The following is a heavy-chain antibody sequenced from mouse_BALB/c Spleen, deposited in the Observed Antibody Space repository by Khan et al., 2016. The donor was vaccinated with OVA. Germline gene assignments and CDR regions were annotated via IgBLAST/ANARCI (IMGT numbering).Heavy chain of an antibody. CDR2: ISSSGST. J-gene: IGHJ4*01. CDR1: GYSITSDYA. D-gene: IGHD2-3*01. Sequence: EVELVESGPGLVKPSQSLSLTCTVTGYSITSDYAWNWIRQFPGNKLEWMGYISSSGSTNYNPALKSRISITRDTSKNQFFLLLNSVTTEDTASYYCERDGSRYNYAMDYWGQGTSVTVSS. V-gene: IGHV3-2*02. CDR3: ERDGSRYNYAMDY.